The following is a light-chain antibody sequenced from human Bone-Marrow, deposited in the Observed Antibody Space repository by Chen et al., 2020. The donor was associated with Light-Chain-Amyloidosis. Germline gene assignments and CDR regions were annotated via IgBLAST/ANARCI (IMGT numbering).Light chain of an antibody. CDR1: DLPTKY. CDR3: QSADSSGTYEVI. J-gene: IGLJ2*01. V-gene: IGLV3-25*03. CDR2: RDT. Sequence: SYELTQPPSVSVSPGQTARYTCSGDDLPTKYAYWYQQKPGQAPVLVIHRDTERPSGIAERFSGSSSGTTATLTISGVQAEDEADYHCQSADSSGTYEVICGGGTKLNVL.